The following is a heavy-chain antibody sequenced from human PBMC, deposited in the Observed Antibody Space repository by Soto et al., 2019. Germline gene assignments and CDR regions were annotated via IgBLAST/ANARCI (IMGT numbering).Heavy chain of an antibody. Sequence: SETLSLTCTVSGGSISNYYRSWIRQSAEKRLEWIGRVSSTVSSYYNPSLKSRVTISVDTSKNQVSLNLTSVTAADTAVYYCARGVPAAGTDWFDPWGQGTLVTVSS. CDR2: VSSTVSS. D-gene: IGHD6-13*01. CDR3: ARGVPAAGTDWFDP. V-gene: IGHV4-4*07. J-gene: IGHJ5*02. CDR1: GGSISNYY.